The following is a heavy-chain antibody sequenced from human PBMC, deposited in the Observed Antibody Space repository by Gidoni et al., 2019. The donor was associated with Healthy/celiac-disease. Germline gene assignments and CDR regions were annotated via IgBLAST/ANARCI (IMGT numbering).Heavy chain of an antibody. J-gene: IGHJ3*02. CDR2: ISSSSSYI. V-gene: IGHV3-21*01. D-gene: IGHD1-26*01. CDR3: ARDIGRGSYERDDAFDI. Sequence: APGKGLEWVSSISSSSSYIYYADSVKGRFTISRDNAKNSLYLQMNSLRAEDTAVYYCARDIGRGSYERDDAFDIWGQGTMVTVSS.